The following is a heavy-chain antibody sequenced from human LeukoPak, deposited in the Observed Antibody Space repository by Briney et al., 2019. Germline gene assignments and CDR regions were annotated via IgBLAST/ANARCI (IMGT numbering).Heavy chain of an antibody. CDR3: ARGNSNFDY. J-gene: IGHJ4*02. CDR1: GFSFNDYG. V-gene: IGHV3-20*01. D-gene: IGHD4-23*01. Sequence: GGSLRLSCAATGFSFNDYGMSWVRQAPGKGLEWVSGINSNGATSYADSVKGRFTTSRDNAKNSLYVQMNSLRAEDTALYHCARGNSNFDYWGQGTLVTVSS. CDR2: INSNGAT.